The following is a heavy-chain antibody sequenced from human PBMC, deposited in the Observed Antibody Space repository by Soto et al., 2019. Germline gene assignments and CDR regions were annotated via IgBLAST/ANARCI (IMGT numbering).Heavy chain of an antibody. D-gene: IGHD4-17*01. V-gene: IGHV4-34*01. CDR1: CGSFSGYY. J-gene: IGHJ3*02. Sequence: XATLSLTFAVYCGSFSGYYWSWIRQPPWKGLEWIGEINHSGSTNYNPSLKSRVTISVDTSKNQFSLKLSSVTAADTAVYYCARDHRDYGAYAGGDAFDIWGQGTMVTVSS. CDR2: INHSGST. CDR3: ARDHRDYGAYAGGDAFDI.